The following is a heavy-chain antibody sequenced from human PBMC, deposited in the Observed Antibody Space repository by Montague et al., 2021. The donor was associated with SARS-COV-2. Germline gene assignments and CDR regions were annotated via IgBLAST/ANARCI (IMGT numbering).Heavy chain of an antibody. D-gene: IGHD2-21*02. Sequence: TLSLTCTVSGGSISSGGYYWSWIRQHPGRGLEWIGYIHYSGSTYYNPSLKSRVTISVGTSKNQLSLRLSAVTAADTAVYYCARQPTLEYCGGDCCLDAFDIWGQGTLVTVSS. J-gene: IGHJ3*02. CDR1: GGSISSGGYY. CDR2: IHYSGST. V-gene: IGHV4-31*03. CDR3: ARQPTLEYCGGDCCLDAFDI.